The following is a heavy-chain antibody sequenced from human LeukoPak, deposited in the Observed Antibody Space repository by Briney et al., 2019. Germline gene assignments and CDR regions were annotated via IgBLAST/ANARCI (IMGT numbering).Heavy chain of an antibody. V-gene: IGHV3-15*04. D-gene: IGHD1-7*01. CDR2: IASNTDGGTT. J-gene: IGHJ4*02. CDR1: GFTFSSYA. Sequence: GGSLRLSCVASGFTFSSYAINWVRQAPGKGLEWVGRIASNTDGGTTDYAAPVKGRFTISRDDSKNALYLQMNSLKTEDTALYYCTTRTTTTIYWGQGTLVTVSS. CDR3: TTRTTTTIY.